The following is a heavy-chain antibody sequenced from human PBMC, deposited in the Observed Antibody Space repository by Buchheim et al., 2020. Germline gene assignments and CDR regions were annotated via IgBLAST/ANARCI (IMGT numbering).Heavy chain of an antibody. J-gene: IGHJ4*02. CDR3: AKDGGYGWELLRGVRYFDY. Sequence: EVQLLESGGGLVQPGGSLRLSCAASGFTFSSYAMSWVRQAPGKGLEWVSAISGSGGSTYYADSVKGRFTISRDHSKNKLYLQMNSLRAEDTAVYYCAKDGGYGWELLRGVRYFDYWGQGTL. CDR1: GFTFSSYA. V-gene: IGHV3-23*01. CDR2: ISGSGGST. D-gene: IGHD1-26*01.